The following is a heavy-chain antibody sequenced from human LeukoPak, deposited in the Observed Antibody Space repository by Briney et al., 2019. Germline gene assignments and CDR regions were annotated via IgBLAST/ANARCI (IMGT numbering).Heavy chain of an antibody. V-gene: IGHV3-23*01. J-gene: IGHJ4*02. CDR3: AKIGYDSSGYYLYYTDY. CDR2: ISGSGGST. CDR1: GFTVSSNY. Sequence: GGSLRLSCAASGFTVSSNYMSWVRQALGKGPQWVSAISGSGGSTYYADSVKGRFTISRDNSKNTLYLQMNSLRAEDTAVYYCAKIGYDSSGYYLYYTDYWGQGTLVTVSS. D-gene: IGHD3-22*01.